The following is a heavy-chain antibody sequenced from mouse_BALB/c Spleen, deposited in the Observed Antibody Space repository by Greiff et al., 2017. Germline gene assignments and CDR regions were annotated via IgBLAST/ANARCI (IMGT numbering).Heavy chain of an antibody. V-gene: IGHV5-9-3*01. CDR1: GFTFSSYG. CDR2: ISSGGSYT. Sequence: EVKLVESGGGLVQPGGSLKLSCAASGFTFSSYGMSWVRQTPEKRLEWVATISSGGSYTYYPDSVKGRFTISRDNAKNTLYLQMSSLRSEDTAMYYCARRGGNYYFDYWGQGTTLTVSS. D-gene: IGHD2-1*01. J-gene: IGHJ2*01. CDR3: ARRGGNYYFDY.